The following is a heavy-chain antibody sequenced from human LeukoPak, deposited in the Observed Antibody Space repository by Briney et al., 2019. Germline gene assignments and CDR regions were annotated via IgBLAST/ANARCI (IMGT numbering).Heavy chain of an antibody. J-gene: IGHJ4*02. D-gene: IGHD6-13*01. CDR3: ARVGSSWDILDY. Sequence: GGSLRLSCTASGFTFTNYWMSWVRQAPGKGLEWVANIKEDETEIRYLDSVRGRFTISRDNAKNSLYLQMDSLRAKDTAVYYCARVGSSWDILDYWGQGTLVTVSS. CDR1: GFTFTNYW. V-gene: IGHV3-7*01. CDR2: IKEDETEI.